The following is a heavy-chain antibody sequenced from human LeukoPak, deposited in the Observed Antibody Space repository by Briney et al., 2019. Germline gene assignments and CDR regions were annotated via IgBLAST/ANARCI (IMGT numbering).Heavy chain of an antibody. V-gene: IGHV3-7*03. CDR3: ARDPYNWNDGGYGMDV. CDR1: GFTFTMYS. J-gene: IGHJ6*04. D-gene: IGHD1-1*01. Sequence: GGSLRLSCAASGFTFTMYSMSWVRQAPGKGLEGVANIKKDGSDKYYVDSVKGRFTISRDNAKNSLYLQMNTLRAEDTAVYYCARDPYNWNDGGYGMDVWGKGTTVTVYS. CDR2: IKKDGSDK.